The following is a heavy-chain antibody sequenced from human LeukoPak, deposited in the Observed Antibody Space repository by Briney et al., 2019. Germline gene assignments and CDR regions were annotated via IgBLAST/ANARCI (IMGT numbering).Heavy chain of an antibody. CDR1: GFTISIHH. V-gene: IGHV3-64D*09. CDR3: VKSPSDGLDV. CDR2: IFANGHVT. J-gene: IGHJ6*02. Sequence: GGSLRLSCSASGFTISIHHMHWVRQAPGKGLEYVSTIFANGHVTSYAASVKGRFTTSRDDSKNTVYLQMSSLRPEDTAVYYCVKSPSDGLDVWGQEATVTVSS.